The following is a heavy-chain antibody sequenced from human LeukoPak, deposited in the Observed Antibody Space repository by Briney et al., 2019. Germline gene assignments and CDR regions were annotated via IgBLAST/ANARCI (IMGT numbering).Heavy chain of an antibody. CDR3: ARGSYYYESSGYPALDF. D-gene: IGHD3-22*01. CDR2: IYHRGST. CDR1: GYSISTAYY. Sequence: TSETLSLTCTVSGYSISTAYYWGWIRQPPGKGLESMGSIYHRGSTYYNPSLKSRVTISVDTSKNQFSLKLSSVTAADTAVYYCARGSYYYESSGYPALDFWGQGTLVTVSS. J-gene: IGHJ4*02. V-gene: IGHV4-38-2*02.